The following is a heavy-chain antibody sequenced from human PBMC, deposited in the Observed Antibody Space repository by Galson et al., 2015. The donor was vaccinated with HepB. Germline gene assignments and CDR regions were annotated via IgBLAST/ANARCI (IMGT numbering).Heavy chain of an antibody. Sequence: SLRLSCAASGFTFSGSAIHWVRQASGKGLEWVGRIRSKASSHATAYAASLKGRVTISRDDSKNTPYLHMNSLKTEDTAVYYCTRLGGLSCYSSSWGQGTLVSVSS. J-gene: IGHJ4*01. V-gene: IGHV3-73*01. CDR3: TRLGGLSCYSSS. D-gene: IGHD6-13*01. CDR2: IRSKASSHAT. CDR1: GFTFSGSA.